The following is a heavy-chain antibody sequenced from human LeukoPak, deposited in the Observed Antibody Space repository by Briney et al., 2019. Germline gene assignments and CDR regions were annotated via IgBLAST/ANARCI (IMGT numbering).Heavy chain of an antibody. CDR1: GGSISSDGYY. D-gene: IGHD6-19*01. Sequence: SQTLSLTCTVSGGSISSDGYYWSWIRQHPGKGLEWIGYIYYSGSTYYNPSLKSRVTISVDTSKNQFSLKLSSVTAADTAVYYCARDKQWLALDYWGQGTLVTVSS. V-gene: IGHV4-31*03. J-gene: IGHJ4*02. CDR2: IYYSGST. CDR3: ARDKQWLALDY.